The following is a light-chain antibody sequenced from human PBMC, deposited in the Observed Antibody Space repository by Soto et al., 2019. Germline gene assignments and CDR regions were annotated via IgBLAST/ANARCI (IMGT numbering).Light chain of an antibody. V-gene: IGKV1-39*01. J-gene: IGKJ1*01. CDR2: ATS. CDR3: QQGYSSRWT. Sequence: DIQMTQSPSSLSASVGDXVTITCRASQNIRSYLNWYQQKPGKAPQLLIYATSSLQTGVPSRFSASGSGTDFSLVISDLQPEDSATYYCQQGYSSRWTSGRGTKVEI. CDR1: QNIRSY.